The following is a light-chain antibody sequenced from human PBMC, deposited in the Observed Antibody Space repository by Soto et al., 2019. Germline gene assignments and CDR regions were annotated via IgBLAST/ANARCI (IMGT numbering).Light chain of an antibody. J-gene: IGKJ5*01. Sequence: MMMTQSPATLSVSPGERATLSCRASQSVSSYLAWYQQKPGQAPRLLIYDASNRATGIPARFSGSGSGTDFTLTISSLEPEDFAVYYCQQRSNWPPITFGQGTRLENK. V-gene: IGKV3-11*01. CDR3: QQRSNWPPIT. CDR2: DAS. CDR1: QSVSSY.